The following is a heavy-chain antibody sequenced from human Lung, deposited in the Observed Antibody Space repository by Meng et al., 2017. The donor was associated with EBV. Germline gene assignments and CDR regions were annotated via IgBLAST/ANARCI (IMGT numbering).Heavy chain of an antibody. V-gene: IGHV1-18*01. Sequence: QAQLVQSGGVVKKPGASVTISCTASGSTFTNYCITSVRQAPGQGLEWMGCISAYNGNTNYAQTLQGRLTMTTDTSTITDYIELRSLGSDDTSVYYCARIEGGITSGDYWGQGTLVTVSS. J-gene: IGHJ4*02. CDR2: ISAYNGNT. D-gene: IGHD1-7*01. CDR3: ARIEGGITSGDY. CDR1: GSTFTNYC.